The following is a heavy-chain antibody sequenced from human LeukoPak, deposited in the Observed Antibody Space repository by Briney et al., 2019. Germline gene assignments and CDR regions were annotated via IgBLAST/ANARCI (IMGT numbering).Heavy chain of an antibody. CDR1: GGTFSSYA. CDR3: ARESRGYSYGFFHSDY. Sequence: SVKVSCKASGGTFSSYAISWVRQAPGQGLEWMGGIIPIFGTANYAQKFQGRVTITADESTSTAYMELSSLRSEDTAVYYCARESRGYSYGFFHSDYWGQGTLVTVSS. J-gene: IGHJ4*02. D-gene: IGHD5-18*01. V-gene: IGHV1-69*13. CDR2: IIPIFGTA.